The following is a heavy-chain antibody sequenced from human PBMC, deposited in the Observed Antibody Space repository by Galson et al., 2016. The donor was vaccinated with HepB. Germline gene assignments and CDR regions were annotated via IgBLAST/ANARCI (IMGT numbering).Heavy chain of an antibody. J-gene: IGHJ4*02. CDR3: AKDVGGGTTPRGFDY. Sequence: SLRLSCAASGFTFSSYAMSWVRQAPGKGLEWVSAISGSGVSTYYVDSVKGRFTISRDNSKNTLYLQVNSLRPEDTAVYYCAKDVGGGTTPRGFDYWGQGTLVTVSS. V-gene: IGHV3-23*01. CDR2: ISGSGVST. D-gene: IGHD1-1*01. CDR1: GFTFSSYA.